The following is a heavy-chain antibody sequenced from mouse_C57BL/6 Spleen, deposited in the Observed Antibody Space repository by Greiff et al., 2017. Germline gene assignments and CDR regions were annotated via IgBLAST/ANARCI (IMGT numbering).Heavy chain of an antibody. CDR2: ISYDGSN. V-gene: IGHV3-6*01. J-gene: IGHJ4*01. CDR1: GYSITSGYY. CDR3: ARANWDGAMDY. D-gene: IGHD4-1*01. Sequence: ESGPGLVKPSQSLSLTCSVTGYSITSGYYWNWIRQFPGNKLEWMGYISYDGSNNYNPSLKNRSSITRDTSKNQFFLKLNSVTTEDTATYYGARANWDGAMDYWGQGTSVTVSS.